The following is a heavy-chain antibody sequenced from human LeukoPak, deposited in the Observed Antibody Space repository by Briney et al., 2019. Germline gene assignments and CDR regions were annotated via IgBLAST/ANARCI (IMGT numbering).Heavy chain of an antibody. CDR1: GFTLSSYS. J-gene: IGHJ3*02. Sequence: GGSLRLSCAASGFTLSSYSMNWVRQAPGKGLEWVSSISSSSSYIYYADSVKGRFTISSDNAKNSLYLQMNSLRAEDTALYYCARDKGEVVAGNAFDIWGQGTLVTVSS. CDR3: ARDKGEVVAGNAFDI. D-gene: IGHD2-15*01. CDR2: ISSSSSYI. V-gene: IGHV3-21*04.